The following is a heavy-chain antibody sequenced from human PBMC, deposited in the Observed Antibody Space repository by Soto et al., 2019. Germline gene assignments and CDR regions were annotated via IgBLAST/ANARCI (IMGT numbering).Heavy chain of an antibody. J-gene: IGHJ4*02. CDR2: IIPIFGTA. CDR3: ARVQTYYDILTGYPDY. V-gene: IGHV1-69*01. D-gene: IGHD3-9*01. CDR1: GGTFSSYA. Sequence: QVQLVQSGAEVKKPGSSVKVSCKASGGTFSSYAISWVRQAPGQGLEWMGGIIPIFGTANYAQKFQGRVTITADESTSTAYMELSSLRSEATAVYYCARVQTYYDILTGYPDYWGQGTLVTVSS.